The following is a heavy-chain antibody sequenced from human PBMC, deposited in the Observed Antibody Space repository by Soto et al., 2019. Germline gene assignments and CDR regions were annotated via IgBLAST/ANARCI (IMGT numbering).Heavy chain of an antibody. Sequence: SVKVSCKASGGTFSSYAISWVRQAPGQGLEWMGGIIPIFGTANYAQKFQGRVTITADESTSTAYMELSSPRSEDTAVYYCARGGVDSYGMDVWGQGTTVTVSS. CDR3: ARGGVDSYGMDV. D-gene: IGHD2-8*01. CDR1: GGTFSSYA. J-gene: IGHJ6*02. CDR2: IIPIFGTA. V-gene: IGHV1-69*13.